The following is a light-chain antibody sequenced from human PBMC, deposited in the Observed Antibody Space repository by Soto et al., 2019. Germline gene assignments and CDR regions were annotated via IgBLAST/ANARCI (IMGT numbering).Light chain of an antibody. CDR2: KAS. J-gene: IGKJ1*01. V-gene: IGKV1-5*03. CDR3: QQYNSYSWT. Sequence: DIQMTQSPSTLSASVGDRVTITCRASQSISSWLAWYQQKPGKAPKLLIYKASSLESGVPSRFSGSGSGTEFTLTISSLQPXXFATYYCQQYNSYSWTFGQGTKVEIK. CDR1: QSISSW.